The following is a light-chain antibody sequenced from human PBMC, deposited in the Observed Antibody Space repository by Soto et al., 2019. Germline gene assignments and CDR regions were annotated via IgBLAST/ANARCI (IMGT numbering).Light chain of an antibody. Sequence: QSALTQPHSVSGSPGQSVPISCTGTSSDVGGYNYVSWYQQHPGKAPKLMIYDVSKRPSGVPDRFSGSKSGNTASLTISGLQAEDEADYYCCSYAGSYSYVLGTGTKLTVL. J-gene: IGLJ1*01. CDR2: DVS. CDR3: CSYAGSYSYV. V-gene: IGLV2-11*01. CDR1: SSDVGGYNY.